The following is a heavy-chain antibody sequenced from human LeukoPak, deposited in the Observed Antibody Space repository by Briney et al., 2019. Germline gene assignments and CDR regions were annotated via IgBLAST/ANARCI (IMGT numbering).Heavy chain of an antibody. D-gene: IGHD3-22*01. Sequence: KSSETLSLTCTVSGGSIGAYYWSWIRQPPGKGLEWIGYIYYSGTTSYNSSLKSRVTISVDTSNNQLSLKLSSMTAADTAVYYCARHRYYDSNFDYWGQGILVTVSS. CDR2: IYYSGTT. CDR1: GGSIGAYY. V-gene: IGHV4-59*08. CDR3: ARHRYYDSNFDY. J-gene: IGHJ4*02.